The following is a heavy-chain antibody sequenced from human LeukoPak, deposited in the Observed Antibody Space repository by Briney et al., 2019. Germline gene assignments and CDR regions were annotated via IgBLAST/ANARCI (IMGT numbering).Heavy chain of an antibody. CDR2: IYYFGST. CDR3: ARQSDGYYYPNYFDY. D-gene: IGHD3-22*01. J-gene: IGHJ4*02. CDR1: GGSISSSSYH. V-gene: IGHV4-39*01. Sequence: SETLSLTCTVSGGSISSSSYHWGWIRQPPGKVLEWIGSIYYFGSTYYNPSLKGRVTISVDTSKNQFSLKLSSVTAADTAVYYCARQSDGYYYPNYFDYWGQGTLVTVSS.